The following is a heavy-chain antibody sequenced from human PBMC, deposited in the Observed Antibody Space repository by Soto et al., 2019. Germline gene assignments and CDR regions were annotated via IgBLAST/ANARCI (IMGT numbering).Heavy chain of an antibody. Sequence: QVQLVESGGGVVQPGRSLRLSCAASGFTFSSYGMHWVRQAPGKGLEWVAVIWYDGSNKYYADSVKGRFTISRDNSKNTLYLQMNSLRAEDTAVYYCARPLGFGELWGAFDIWGQGTLVTVSS. CDR2: IWYDGSNK. CDR3: ARPLGFGELWGAFDI. D-gene: IGHD3-10*01. V-gene: IGHV3-33*01. CDR1: GFTFSSYG. J-gene: IGHJ1*01.